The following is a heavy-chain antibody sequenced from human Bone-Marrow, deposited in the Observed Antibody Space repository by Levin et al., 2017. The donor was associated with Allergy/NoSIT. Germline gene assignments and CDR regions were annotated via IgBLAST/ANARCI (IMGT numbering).Heavy chain of an antibody. Sequence: KAGGSLRLSCAASGFSFSDYYMSWVRQAPGKGLEWVSYISSSGTSIYYADSVKGRFIISRDNAKNSLYLQMNSLRAEDTAVYYCARDLESSYYPNFDYWGQGTLVTVSS. V-gene: IGHV3-11*01. CDR1: GFSFSDYY. D-gene: IGHD3-22*01. CDR3: ARDLESSYYPNFDY. J-gene: IGHJ4*02. CDR2: ISSSGTSI.